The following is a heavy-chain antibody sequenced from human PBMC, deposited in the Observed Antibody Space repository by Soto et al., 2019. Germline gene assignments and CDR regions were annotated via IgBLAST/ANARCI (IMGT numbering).Heavy chain of an antibody. CDR2: IIPISGTA. J-gene: IGHJ6*02. Sequence: QVQLVQSGAEVKKPGSSVKVSCKASGGTFSSYAISWVRQAPGQGLEWVGGIIPISGTANYAQKFPGRVTITADESTSTAYMELSSLRSEDTAVYYCARSQGSSTSLEIYYYYYYGMDVWGQGTTVTVSS. CDR3: ARSQGSSTSLEIYYYYYYGMDV. V-gene: IGHV1-69*01. D-gene: IGHD2-2*01. CDR1: GGTFSSYA.